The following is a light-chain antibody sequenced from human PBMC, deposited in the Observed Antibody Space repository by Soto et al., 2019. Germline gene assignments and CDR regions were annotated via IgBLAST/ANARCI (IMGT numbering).Light chain of an antibody. CDR2: GAS. Sequence: IVLTQSPGTLSLSTGERATLSCRASQSVGSNLAWYQQKPGLAPRLLIYGASTRATGIPARFSGSGSGTDFTLTISRLEPEDFAVYYCQQYGSSGTFGQGTKVDIK. CDR3: QQYGSSGT. CDR1: QSVGSN. J-gene: IGKJ1*01. V-gene: IGKV3-20*01.